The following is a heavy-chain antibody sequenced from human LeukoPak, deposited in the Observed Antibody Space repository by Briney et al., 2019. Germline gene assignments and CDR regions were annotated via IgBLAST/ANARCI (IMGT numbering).Heavy chain of an antibody. V-gene: IGHV3-15*01. D-gene: IGHD5-18*01. CDR1: GFTFSNAW. CDR2: IKSKTDGGTT. J-gene: IGHJ4*02. Sequence: GGSLRLSCAASGFTFSNAWMSWVRQAPGKGLEWVGRIKSKTDGGTTDYAAPVKGRFTISRDDSKNTLYLQMNSLKTEDTAVYYCTTDHELTAMVKRDYWGQGTLVTVSS. CDR3: TTDHELTAMVKRDY.